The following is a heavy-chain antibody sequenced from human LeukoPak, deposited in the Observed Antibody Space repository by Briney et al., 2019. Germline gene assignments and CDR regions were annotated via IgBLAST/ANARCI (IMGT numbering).Heavy chain of an antibody. D-gene: IGHD2-2*01. V-gene: IGHV1-3*01. CDR1: GYTLTSYA. CDR2: INAGNGNT. Sequence: GASVKASCKASGYTLTSYAMHWVRQAPGQRLEWMGWINAGNGNTKYSQKFQGRVTIARDTSASTAYMELSSLRSEDTAVYYCARTLIVVVPAASDYWGQGTLVTVSS. J-gene: IGHJ4*02. CDR3: ARTLIVVVPAASDY.